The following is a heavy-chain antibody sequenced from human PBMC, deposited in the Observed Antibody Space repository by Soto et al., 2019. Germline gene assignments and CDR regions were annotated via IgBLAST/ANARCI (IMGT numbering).Heavy chain of an antibody. CDR3: ARDGVWEYFQH. CDR1: GYTFTGYY. V-gene: IGHV1-2*04. D-gene: IGHD2-8*01. CDR2: INPDSGGT. J-gene: IGHJ1*01. Sequence: GASVKVSCKASGYTFTGYYMHWVRQAPGQGLEWMGWINPDSGGTNYAQKFQGWVTMTRDTSVSTAYMELSRLRSEDTAVYYCARDGVWEYFQHWGQGTLVTVSS.